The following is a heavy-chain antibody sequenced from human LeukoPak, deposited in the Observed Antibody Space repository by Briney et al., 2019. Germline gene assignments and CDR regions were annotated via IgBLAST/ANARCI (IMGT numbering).Heavy chain of an antibody. J-gene: IGHJ4*02. Sequence: SETLSLTCAVYGGSFSGYYWSWIRQPPGKGLEWIGEINHSGSTNYNPSLKSRVTISVDTSKNQFSLKLSSVTAADTAVYYCALATYYYDSSGYPRYYFDYWGQGTLVTVSS. CDR3: ALATYYYDSSGYPRYYFDY. CDR1: GGSFSGYY. D-gene: IGHD3-22*01. CDR2: INHSGST. V-gene: IGHV4-34*01.